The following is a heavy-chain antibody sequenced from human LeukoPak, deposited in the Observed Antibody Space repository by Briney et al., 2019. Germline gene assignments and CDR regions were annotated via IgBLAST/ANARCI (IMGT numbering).Heavy chain of an antibody. J-gene: IGHJ4*02. CDR1: GYTFTSYD. D-gene: IGHD3-9*01. Sequence: ASVKVSCKASGYTFTSYDINWVRQAPGQGLEWMGWINPNSGGTDYAQKFQGRVTMTRDTSISTAYMELSRLSSDDTAVYYCARAQYFDWLSVYWGQGTLVTVSS. CDR2: INPNSGGT. V-gene: IGHV1-2*02. CDR3: ARAQYFDWLSVY.